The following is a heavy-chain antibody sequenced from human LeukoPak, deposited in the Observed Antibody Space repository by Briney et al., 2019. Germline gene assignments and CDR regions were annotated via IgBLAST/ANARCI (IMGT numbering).Heavy chain of an antibody. D-gene: IGHD6-13*01. CDR3: ARYNAAAGDY. V-gene: IGHV3-74*01. J-gene: IGHJ4*02. CDR2: INSDGSST. Sequence: GGSLRLSCAASGFTFSTYWMHWVRQAPGKGLVWVSRINSDGSSTNYADSVKGRYTISRDNAKNTLYLQMNSLRAEDTAVYYCARYNAAAGDYWGQGTLVTVSS. CDR1: GFTFSTYW.